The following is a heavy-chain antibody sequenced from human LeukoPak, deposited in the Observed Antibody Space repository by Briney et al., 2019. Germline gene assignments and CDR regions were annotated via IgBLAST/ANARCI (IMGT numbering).Heavy chain of an antibody. D-gene: IGHD5-12*01. V-gene: IGHV3-23*01. CDR3: ARDDSNIVATTKAFDY. J-gene: IGHJ4*02. CDR1: GFTFSSYA. Sequence: GGSLRLSCAASGFTFSSYAMSWVRQAPGRGLEWVSVTSDSGGSTYYANSVKGRFTISRDNSKNTLYLQMDSLRAEDTAVYFCARDDSNIVATTKAFDYWGQGTLVTVSS. CDR2: TSDSGGST.